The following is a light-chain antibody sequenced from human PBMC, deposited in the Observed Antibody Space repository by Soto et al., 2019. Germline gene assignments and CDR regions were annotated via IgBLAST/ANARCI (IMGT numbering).Light chain of an antibody. CDR1: RSDVGSYNY. J-gene: IGLJ1*01. Sequence: QSALTQPPSASGSPGQSVTISCTGTRSDVGSYNYVSWYQQHPGKAPKLMIYEVSKRPSGVPDRFSGSKPGNTASLTVSGLQAEDEADYYCSSYAGSTYLAVFGTGTKVTVL. CDR2: EVS. V-gene: IGLV2-8*01. CDR3: SSYAGSTYLAV.